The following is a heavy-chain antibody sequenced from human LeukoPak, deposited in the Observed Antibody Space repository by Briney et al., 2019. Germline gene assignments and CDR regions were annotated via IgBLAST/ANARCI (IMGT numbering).Heavy chain of an antibody. Sequence: SGGSLRLSSVVSGFTFKDHWMVWVRQAPGKGLEWVANMKQDGSEQYYGDSVRGRFTISRDNAKNSLYLQMTSLRAADTAVYYCARDANWASDYWGQGTLVTVSS. CDR2: MKQDGSEQ. CDR3: ARDANWASDY. J-gene: IGHJ4*02. V-gene: IGHV3-7*01. CDR1: GFTFKDHW. D-gene: IGHD7-27*01.